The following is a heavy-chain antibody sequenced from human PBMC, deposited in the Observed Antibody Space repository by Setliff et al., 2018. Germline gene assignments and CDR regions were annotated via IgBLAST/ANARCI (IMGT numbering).Heavy chain of an antibody. CDR2: IYHSGST. J-gene: IGHJ4*02. CDR3: ARQLCSSGYCYATTFDY. V-gene: IGHV4-38-2*01. CDR1: GYSISSGYY. Sequence: SETLSLTCAVSGYSISSGYYWGWIRQAPGKGLEWIASIYHSGSTYYNPSLKSRVTISVDTSKNQFPLKLSSVTASDTAVYYCARQLCSSGYCYATTFDYWGQGTLATVSS. D-gene: IGHD3-22*01.